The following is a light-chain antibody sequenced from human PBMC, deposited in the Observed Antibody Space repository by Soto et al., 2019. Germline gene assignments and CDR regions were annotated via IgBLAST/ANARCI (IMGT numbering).Light chain of an antibody. Sequence: EIVMTQSPATLSVSPGERATLSFRASQSVSNKLAWYQKKPGQAPRLLIYGASTRATGIPARFSGSGSGTEFTLTISSLQSEDFAVYYCQQYNNWWTFGQGTRVEIK. CDR3: QQYNNWWT. CDR2: GAS. CDR1: QSVSNK. V-gene: IGKV3-15*01. J-gene: IGKJ1*01.